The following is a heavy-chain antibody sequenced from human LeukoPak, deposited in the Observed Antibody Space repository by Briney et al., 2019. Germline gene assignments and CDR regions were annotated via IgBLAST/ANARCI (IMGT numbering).Heavy chain of an antibody. V-gene: IGHV1-18*01. J-gene: IGHJ4*02. CDR2: VSTYNGNT. D-gene: IGHD2-15*01. CDR1: DYTFTSYG. CDR3: ARGPYCSDGTCYSQYYDY. Sequence: ASVKVSCKASDYTFTSYGISWVRQTPGQGLEWMGWVSTYNGNTNYAQKLQGRVTMTTDTSTSTAYMELRSLRSDDTAVYYCARGPYCSDGTCYSQYYDYWGQGTLVIVSS.